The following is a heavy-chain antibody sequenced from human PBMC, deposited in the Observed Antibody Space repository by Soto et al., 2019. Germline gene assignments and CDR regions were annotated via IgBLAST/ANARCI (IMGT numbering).Heavy chain of an antibody. CDR2: INPNSGGT. CDR1: GYTFTGYY. J-gene: IGHJ5*02. Sequence: AAVKVSCKASGYTFTGYYMHWVRQAPGQGLEWMGWINPNSGGTNYAQKFQGRVTMTRDTSISTAYMELSRLRSDDTAVYYCARDYDILTGPNWFDPWGQGTLVTVSS. V-gene: IGHV1-2*02. CDR3: ARDYDILTGPNWFDP. D-gene: IGHD3-9*01.